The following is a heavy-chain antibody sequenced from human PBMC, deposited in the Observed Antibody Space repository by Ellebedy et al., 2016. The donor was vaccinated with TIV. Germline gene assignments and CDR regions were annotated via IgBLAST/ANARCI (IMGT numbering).Heavy chain of an antibody. CDR2: ISSSGSVI. D-gene: IGHD2-15*01. CDR3: AKDQDLVVVPPVFYGMDV. J-gene: IGHJ6*02. Sequence: GESLKISXAASGFSFSDYYMSWIRLAPGKGLEWLSYISSSGSVIYYADSVKGRLTISRDNSKNTLYLQMNSLRAEDTAVYYCAKDQDLVVVPPVFYGMDVWGQGTTVTVSS. CDR1: GFSFSDYY. V-gene: IGHV3-11*04.